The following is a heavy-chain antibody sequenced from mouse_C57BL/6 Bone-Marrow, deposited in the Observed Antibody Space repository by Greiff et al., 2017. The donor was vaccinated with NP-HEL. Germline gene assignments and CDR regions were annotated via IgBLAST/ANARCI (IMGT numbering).Heavy chain of an antibody. CDR2: IRNKANGYTT. D-gene: IGHD1-1*01. CDR1: GFTFTDYY. J-gene: IGHJ1*03. V-gene: IGHV7-3*01. CDR3: ARSLHLLLRSGYWYFDV. Sequence: EVKVVESGGGLVQPGGSLSLSCAASGFTFTDYYMSWVRQPPGKALEWLGFIRNKANGYTTEYSASVKGRFTISRDNSQSILYLQMNALRAEDSATYYCARSLHLLLRSGYWYFDVWGTGTTVTVSS.